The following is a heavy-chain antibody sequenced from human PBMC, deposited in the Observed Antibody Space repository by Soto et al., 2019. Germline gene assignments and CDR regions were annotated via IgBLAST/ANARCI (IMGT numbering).Heavy chain of an antibody. CDR2: ISYDGSNK. CDR1: GFTFSSYG. D-gene: IGHD1-26*01. V-gene: IGHV3-30*18. CDR3: AKDTSGSSRLFDY. J-gene: IGHJ4*02. Sequence: PGGSLRLSCAASGFTFSSYGMHWVSQAPGKGLEWVAVISYDGSNKYYADSVKGRFTISRDNSKNTLYLQMNSLRAEDTAVYYCAKDTSGSSRLFDYWGQGTLVTVSS.